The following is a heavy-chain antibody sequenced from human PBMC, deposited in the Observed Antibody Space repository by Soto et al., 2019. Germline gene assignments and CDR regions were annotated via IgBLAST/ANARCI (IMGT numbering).Heavy chain of an antibody. J-gene: IGHJ4*02. CDR1: GFTFSSYA. CDR2: ISGSGGST. Sequence: GGSLRLSCAASGFTFSSYAMSWVRQAPGKGLEWASAISGSGGSTYYADSVKGRFTISRDNSKNTLYLQMNSLRAEDTAVYYCAKPIRLHLGSIFDYCGQGTLVTVSS. CDR3: AKPIRLHLGSIFDY. V-gene: IGHV3-23*01. D-gene: IGHD3-16*01.